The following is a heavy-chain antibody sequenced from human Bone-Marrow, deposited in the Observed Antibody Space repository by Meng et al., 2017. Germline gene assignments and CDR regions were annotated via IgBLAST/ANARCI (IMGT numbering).Heavy chain of an antibody. CDR3: ARGVRVIHDYGMDV. CDR2: ISHDGTKT. V-gene: IGHV3-30*04. CDR1: GFSFSNFA. Sequence: GESLKISCAASGFSFSNFAMHWVRQAPGKGLEWVAVISHDGTKTYYGDSVKGRFTISRDKSKNTLYLQMSSLRADDTAVYYCARGVRVIHDYGMDVWGQGTTVTVSS. D-gene: IGHD3-16*02. J-gene: IGHJ6*02.